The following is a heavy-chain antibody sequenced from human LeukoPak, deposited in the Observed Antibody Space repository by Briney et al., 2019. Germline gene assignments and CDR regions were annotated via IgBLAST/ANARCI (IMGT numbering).Heavy chain of an antibody. CDR1: GRSISSSNW. D-gene: IGHD2-2*01. CDR3: ARYQGWGPRTFDY. CDR2: IYHSGST. Sequence: PSGTLSLTCAVSGRSISSSNWWSWVRQPPGKGLEWIGEIYHSGSTNYNPSLKSRVTISVDKSKNQFSLKLSSVTAADTAVYYCARYQGWGPRTFDYWGQGTLVTVSS. V-gene: IGHV4-4*02. J-gene: IGHJ4*02.